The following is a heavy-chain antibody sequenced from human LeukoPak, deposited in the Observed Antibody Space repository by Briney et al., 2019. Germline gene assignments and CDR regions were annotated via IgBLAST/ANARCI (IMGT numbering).Heavy chain of an antibody. J-gene: IGHJ4*02. CDR1: GYTFTSYD. V-gene: IGHV1-8*01. Sequence: AASVKVSFKGSGYTFTSYDINWVRQATGQGREGMGLINPNRWNTGYPQKFQGRVTMTRKNSISKAYMELSSLRSEDTAVYYCARRIAAAGFDYWGQGTLVTVSS. D-gene: IGHD6-13*01. CDR3: ARRIAAAGFDY. CDR2: INPNRWNT.